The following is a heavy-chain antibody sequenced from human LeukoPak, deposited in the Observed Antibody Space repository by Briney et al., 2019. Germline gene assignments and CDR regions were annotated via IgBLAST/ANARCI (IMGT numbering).Heavy chain of an antibody. J-gene: IGHJ4*02. D-gene: IGHD5-12*01. CDR3: AGAEYSGFDLVIDF. CDR2: IIPMFDIA. Sequence: SVKVSCKASGGTFSKYAISWVRQAPGQGLEWMGGIIPMFDIANYAQKFQDRVTITADKSTSTTYMELSSLRSDDTAVYYCAGAEYSGFDLVIDFWGQGTLVTVSS. CDR1: GGTFSKYA. V-gene: IGHV1-69*10.